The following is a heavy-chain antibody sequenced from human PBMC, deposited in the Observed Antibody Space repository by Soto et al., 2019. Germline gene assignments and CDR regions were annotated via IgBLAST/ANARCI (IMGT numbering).Heavy chain of an antibody. Sequence: GESVKSSGEGCGGSVTSYWSGWVRQMPGKGLEWMGIIYPGDSDTRYSPSFQGQVTISADKSISTAYLQWSSLKASDTAMYYCARDSSNAFDIWGQGTMVTVSS. J-gene: IGHJ3*02. V-gene: IGHV5-51*01. D-gene: IGHD3-22*01. CDR2: IYPGDSDT. CDR3: ARDSSNAFDI. CDR1: GGSVTSYW.